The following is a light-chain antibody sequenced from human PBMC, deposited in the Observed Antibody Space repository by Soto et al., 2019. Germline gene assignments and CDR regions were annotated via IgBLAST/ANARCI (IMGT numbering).Light chain of an antibody. Sequence: DIQMTQSPSSLSASVGDRVTITCRASQGISTFLAWFQQKPGKAPKTLIYAASSLHSGVPSRFSGSGSGTEFTLTISSLQPEDFATYYCQHYDGYPQIFGQGTRLEIK. V-gene: IGKV1-16*01. CDR2: AAS. CDR1: QGISTF. CDR3: QHYDGYPQI. J-gene: IGKJ5*01.